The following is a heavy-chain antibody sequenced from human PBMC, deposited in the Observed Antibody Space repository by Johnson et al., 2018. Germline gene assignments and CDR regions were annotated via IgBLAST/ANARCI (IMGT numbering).Heavy chain of an antibody. J-gene: IGHJ5*02. D-gene: IGHD6-19*01. V-gene: IGHV4-59*01. CDR2: IYDSGST. CDR1: GDSMSRYY. Sequence: QVQLQESGPGLVKPSETLSLNCTVSGDSMSRYYWSWIRQPPGKGLEWMGYIYDSGSTKYNPSLMGRVAMSVDTSKTQFSLKLTSVTAADTAVYYCARGLGVAGGHWFGPWGQGTLVTVSS. CDR3: ARGLGVAGGHWFGP.